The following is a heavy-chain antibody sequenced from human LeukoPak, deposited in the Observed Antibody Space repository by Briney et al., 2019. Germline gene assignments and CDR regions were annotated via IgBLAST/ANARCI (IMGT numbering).Heavy chain of an antibody. CDR2: ISGNGGST. CDR3: AKDLLYSSSSYSNGVDV. Sequence: GGSLRLSCAASGFTFSSYAMSWVRQAPGKGLEWVSAISGNGGSTYYADSVKGRFTISRDNSKNTLYLQMNGLRAEDTAVYYCAKDLLYSSSSYSNGVDVWGQGTTVTVPS. J-gene: IGHJ6*02. CDR1: GFTFSSYA. V-gene: IGHV3-23*01. D-gene: IGHD6-13*01.